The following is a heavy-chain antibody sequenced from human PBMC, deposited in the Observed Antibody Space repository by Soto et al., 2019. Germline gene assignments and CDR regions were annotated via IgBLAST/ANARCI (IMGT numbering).Heavy chain of an antibody. CDR1: GGTFNGYA. CDR2: IIPLLGIT. CDR3: ARDPRSRTGTTSSGDFQH. V-gene: IGHV1-69*01. D-gene: IGHD1-1*01. J-gene: IGHJ1*01. Sequence: QAQLMQSGAEVKKPGSSVKVSCKASGGTFNGYAINWVRQAPGQGLVWMGGIIPLLGITNYAQKVQGRITIVADEATGTTTMDLIDLGSADTPVYYCARDPRSRTGTTSSGDFQHWRQGTLVRVSS.